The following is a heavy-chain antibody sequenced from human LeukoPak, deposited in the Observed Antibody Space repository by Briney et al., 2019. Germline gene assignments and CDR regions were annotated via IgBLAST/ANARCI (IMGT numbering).Heavy chain of an antibody. CDR1: GYTFTSYD. CDR2: INPNSGGT. V-gene: IGHV1-2*02. D-gene: IGHD2-15*01. CDR3: ARDQYCSGGSCYLF. J-gene: IGHJ4*02. Sequence: ASVKVSCKASGYTFTSYDINWVRQAPGQGLEWMGWINPNSGGTNYAQKFQGRVTMTRDTSISTAYMELSRLRSDDTAVYYCARDQYCSGGSCYLFWGQGTLVTVSS.